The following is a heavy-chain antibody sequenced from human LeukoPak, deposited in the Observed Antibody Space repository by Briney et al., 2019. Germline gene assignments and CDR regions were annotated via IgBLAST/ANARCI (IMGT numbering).Heavy chain of an antibody. CDR1: GFTFSIYS. Sequence: AGGSLRLSCAASGFTFSIYSMNCVRQSPGKGLEWVSYISSSSRTIYHADSVKGRFTISRDNAKTSLYLQMNSLRAEATAVYYCIVLAVTGTLGFAYWGLGALVNVSS. J-gene: IGHJ4*02. D-gene: IGHD6-19*01. CDR3: IVLAVTGTLGFAY. CDR2: ISSSSRTI. V-gene: IGHV3-48*01.